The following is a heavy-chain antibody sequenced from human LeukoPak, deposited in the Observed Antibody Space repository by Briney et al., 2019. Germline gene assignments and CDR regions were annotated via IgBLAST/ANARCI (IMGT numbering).Heavy chain of an antibody. Sequence: PGGSLRLSCAASGFTLYDHAMHWVRQAPGKGLEWVSGIGWDSGRIDYADSVKGRFTVSRDNAKNSLYLQMNSLRDEDMALYYCAKGRSGYYYGSGPLDYWGQGTLVTVSS. CDR2: IGWDSGRI. D-gene: IGHD3-10*01. V-gene: IGHV3-9*03. CDR3: AKGRSGYYYGSGPLDY. CDR1: GFTLYDHA. J-gene: IGHJ4*02.